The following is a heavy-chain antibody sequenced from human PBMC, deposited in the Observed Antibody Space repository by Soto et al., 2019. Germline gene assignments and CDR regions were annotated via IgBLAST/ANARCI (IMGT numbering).Heavy chain of an antibody. CDR2: INHSGST. V-gene: IGHV4-34*01. J-gene: IGHJ5*02. Sequence: QVQLQQWGAGLLKPSETLSLTCAVYGGSFSGYYWSWIRQPPGKGLEWIGEINHSGSTNYNPSLKSRVTISVNTSKNQFSLKLSSVTAADTAVYYCARGTCSYQRRLKPWGQGTLVTVSS. CDR3: ARGTCSYQRRLKP. D-gene: IGHD1-1*01. CDR1: GGSFSGYY.